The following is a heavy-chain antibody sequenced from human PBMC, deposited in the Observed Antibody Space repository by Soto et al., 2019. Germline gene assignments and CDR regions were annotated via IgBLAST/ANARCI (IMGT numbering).Heavy chain of an antibody. CDR2: INQNGNT. Sequence: QVQLQQWGAGLLKPSETLSLTCVVNGGSFSGYYWSWVRLPPGKGMEWIGEINQNGNTDSNPSIKRQVTLSVNGYRNQFSLNLTAVTAADTAVYVFARARSSVPSRRGIGYYGMDVWGHGTTVTVYS. D-gene: IGHD2-2*03. CDR3: ARARSSVPSRRGIGYYGMDV. V-gene: IGHV4-34*01. CDR1: GGSFSGYY. J-gene: IGHJ6*02.